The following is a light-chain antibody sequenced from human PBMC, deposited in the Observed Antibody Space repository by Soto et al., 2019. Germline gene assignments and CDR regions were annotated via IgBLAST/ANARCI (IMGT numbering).Light chain of an antibody. CDR3: QQHNQWPIT. Sequence: VIMHSPATLSVSPGEGATLSCRASQGIGDTLAWYQHKPGQTPRLLIYHTSTRAAGIPDRFSGSGSGTEFTLTINSLQSEDSAVYYCQQHNQWPITFDQGTRLEIK. V-gene: IGKV3D-15*01. CDR2: HTS. J-gene: IGKJ5*01. CDR1: QGIGDT.